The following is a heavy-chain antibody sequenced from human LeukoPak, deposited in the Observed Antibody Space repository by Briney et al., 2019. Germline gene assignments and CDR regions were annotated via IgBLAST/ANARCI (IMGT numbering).Heavy chain of an antibody. V-gene: IGHV3-23*01. D-gene: IGHD3-10*01. CDR1: GFTFSSSA. CDR2: ITGSSGST. J-gene: IGHJ6*02. CDR3: AKVLGGTWAMDV. Sequence: GGSLRLSCAASGFTFSSSAMSWVRQAPGMGLEWVSSITGSSGSTFYADSVMGRFTVSRDNSKNTLYLQMNSLRAEDTAVYYCAKVLGGTWAMDVWGQGTTVTVSS.